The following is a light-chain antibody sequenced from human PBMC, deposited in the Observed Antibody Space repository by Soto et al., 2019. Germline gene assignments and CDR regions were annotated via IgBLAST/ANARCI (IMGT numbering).Light chain of an antibody. CDR1: QSVSSN. J-gene: IGKJ5*01. CDR3: QQRSNWWT. Sequence: EIVMTQSPATLSVSPGERATLSCRASQSVSSNLAWYQQKPGQAPRLLIYGASTRATGIPARISGSGSGTDFTLTISSLEPEDFAIYYCQQRSNWWTFGQGTRLEIK. V-gene: IGKV3-11*01. CDR2: GAS.